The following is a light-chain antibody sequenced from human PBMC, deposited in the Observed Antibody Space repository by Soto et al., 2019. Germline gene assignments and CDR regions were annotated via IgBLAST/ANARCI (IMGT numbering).Light chain of an antibody. Sequence: IVLTQSPGTLSLSPGERATLSCRASQSVSYYYLAWYQQKPGQPPRLLIYGAFNRAAGIPARFSGSGSGTDFTLTISSLEPEDSAVYYCQQRNIWPPVTFGQGTRLEIK. V-gene: IGKV3-11*01. CDR2: GAF. J-gene: IGKJ5*01. CDR1: QSVSYYY. CDR3: QQRNIWPPVT.